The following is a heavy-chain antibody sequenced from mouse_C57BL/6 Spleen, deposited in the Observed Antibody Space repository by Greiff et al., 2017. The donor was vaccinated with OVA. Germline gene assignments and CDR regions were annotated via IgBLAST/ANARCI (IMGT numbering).Heavy chain of an antibody. CDR3: ASHYYGRDDY. D-gene: IGHD1-1*01. CDR1: GYAFSSSW. V-gene: IGHV1-82*01. CDR2: IYPGDGDT. J-gene: IGHJ2*01. Sequence: VQLQQSGPELVKPGASVTISCKASGYAFSSSWMNWVKQRPGKGLEWIGRIYPGDGDTNYNGKFKGKATLTADKSSSTAYMQLSSLTSEDSAVYFCASHYYGRDDYWGQGTTLTVSS.